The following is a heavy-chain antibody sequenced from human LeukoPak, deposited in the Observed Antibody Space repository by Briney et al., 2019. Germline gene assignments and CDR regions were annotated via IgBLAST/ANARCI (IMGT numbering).Heavy chain of an antibody. CDR3: AREGSSGYYLPTKYFQH. CDR1: GFTFRTYS. D-gene: IGHD3-22*01. CDR2: ISSGSGVI. Sequence: GGSLRLSCAASGFTFRTYSMNWVRQAPGKGLEWVSSISSGSGVIYYADSVKGRFTISRDNAQNSLYLQMNSLRAEDTAVYYCAREGSSGYYLPTKYFQHWGQGTLVTVSS. J-gene: IGHJ1*01. V-gene: IGHV3-21*01.